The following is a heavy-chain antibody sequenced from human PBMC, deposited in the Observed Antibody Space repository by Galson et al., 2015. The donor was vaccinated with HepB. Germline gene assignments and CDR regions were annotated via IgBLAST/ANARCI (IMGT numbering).Heavy chain of an antibody. Sequence: SVKVSCKASGYTFTGYYMHWVRQAPGQGLEWMGWINPNSGGTNYAQKFQGRVTMTRDTSISTAYMELSRLRSDDTAVYYCAREGEWFPPPQVWSQGTMVTVSS. V-gene: IGHV1-2*02. CDR1: GYTFTGYY. CDR3: AREGEWFPPPQV. CDR2: INPNSGGT. J-gene: IGHJ3*01. D-gene: IGHD3-3*01.